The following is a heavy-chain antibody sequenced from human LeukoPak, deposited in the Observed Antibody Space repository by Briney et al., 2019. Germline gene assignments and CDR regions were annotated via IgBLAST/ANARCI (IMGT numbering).Heavy chain of an antibody. V-gene: IGHV3-23*01. CDR2: ISGSGGNT. CDR1: GFTFITYG. CDR3: AKAGPSYFDY. Sequence: GGSLRLPYAASGFTFITYGVAWVRQAPGRGLEWVSGISGSGGNTAYADSVKGRFTISRDNSNNTLYLQLNSLRAEDTAVYYCAKAGPSYFDYWGQGTLVTVPS. J-gene: IGHJ4*02.